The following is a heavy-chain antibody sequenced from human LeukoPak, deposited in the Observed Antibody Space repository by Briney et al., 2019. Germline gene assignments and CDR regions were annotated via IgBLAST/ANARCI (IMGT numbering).Heavy chain of an antibody. CDR1: GFTFSSYA. J-gene: IGHJ4*02. D-gene: IGHD3-10*01. Sequence: PGGSLRLSCAASGFTFSSYAMSWVRQAPGKGLEWVSAISGSGGSTYYADSVKGRFTISRDNAKNTLYLQMNSLRAEDTAVYYCARAGGSGSYHYWGQGTLVTVSS. CDR2: ISGSGGST. V-gene: IGHV3-23*01. CDR3: ARAGGSGSYHY.